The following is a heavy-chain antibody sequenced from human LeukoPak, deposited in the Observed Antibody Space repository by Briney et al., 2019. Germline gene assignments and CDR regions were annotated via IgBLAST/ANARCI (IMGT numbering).Heavy chain of an antibody. CDR1: GGSISSGDYY. CDR2: IYYSGST. Sequence: KPSQTLSLTCTVSGGSISSGDYYWSWIRQPPGKGLEWIGYIYYSGSTYYNPSLKSRVTISVDTSKNQFSLKLSSVTAADTAVYYCGRGINPQLTYYFDYCGQGTLVTVSS. V-gene: IGHV4-30-4*08. D-gene: IGHD1-1*01. CDR3: GRGINPQLTYYFDY. J-gene: IGHJ4*02.